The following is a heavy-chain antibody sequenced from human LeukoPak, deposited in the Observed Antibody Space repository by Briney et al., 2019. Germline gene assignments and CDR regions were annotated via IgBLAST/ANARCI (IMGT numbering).Heavy chain of an antibody. V-gene: IGHV1-69*13. CDR2: IIPIFGTA. Sequence: ASVKVSCKASGGTFSSYAISWVRQAPGQGLEWMGGIIPIFGTANYAQKFQGRVTITADESTSTAYMELSSLRSEDTAVYYCAREGSGWTSGYFQHWGQGILVTVSS. J-gene: IGHJ1*01. CDR1: GGTFSSYA. CDR3: AREGSGWTSGYFQH. D-gene: IGHD6-19*01.